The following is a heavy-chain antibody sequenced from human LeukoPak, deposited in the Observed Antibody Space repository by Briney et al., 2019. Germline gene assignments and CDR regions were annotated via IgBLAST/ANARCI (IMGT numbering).Heavy chain of an antibody. V-gene: IGHV3-53*01. Sequence: PGGSLRLSCGASGFTISTTYMSWVRQAPGKGLEWVSLIYSDGNTYYADSVKGRFTISRDNSKNTVCLQMNSLRAEDTAVYYCASRQGGFNYGYLDVWGQGTTVTVSS. CDR1: GFTISTTY. J-gene: IGHJ6*02. CDR2: IYSDGNT. D-gene: IGHD5-18*01. CDR3: ASRQGGFNYGYLDV.